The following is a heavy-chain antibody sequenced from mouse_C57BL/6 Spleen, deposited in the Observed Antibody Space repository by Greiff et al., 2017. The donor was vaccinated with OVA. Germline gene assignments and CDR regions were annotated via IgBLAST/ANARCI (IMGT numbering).Heavy chain of an antibody. CDR1: GFTFSDYY. CDR2: INYDGSST. J-gene: IGHJ1*03. D-gene: IGHD1-1*01. V-gene: IGHV5-16*01. Sequence: EVHLVESEGGLVQPGSSMKLSCTASGFTFSDYYMAWVRQVPEKGLEWVANINYDGSSTYYLDSLKSRFIISRDNAKNILYLQMSSLKSEDTAADYWARAGTTVVVDWYFDVWGTGTTVTVSS. CDR3: ARAGTTVVVDWYFDV.